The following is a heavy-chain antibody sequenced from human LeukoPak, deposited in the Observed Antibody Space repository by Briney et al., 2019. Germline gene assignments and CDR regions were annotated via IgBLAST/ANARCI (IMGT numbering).Heavy chain of an antibody. D-gene: IGHD4-17*01. CDR2: INHSGST. CDR1: GGSFSGYY. J-gene: IGHJ4*02. V-gene: IGHV4-34*01. CDR3: ARVRSMTKVTIDY. Sequence: PSETLSLTCAVYGGSFSGYYWSWIRQPPGKGLEWIGEINHSGSTNYNPSLKSRVTISVDTSKNQFSLKLSSVTAADTAVYYCARVRSMTKVTIDYWGQGTLVTVSS.